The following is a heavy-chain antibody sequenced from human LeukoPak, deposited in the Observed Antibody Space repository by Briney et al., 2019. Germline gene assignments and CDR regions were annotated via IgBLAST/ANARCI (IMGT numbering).Heavy chain of an antibody. CDR2: IIPIFGTA. V-gene: IGHV1-69*13. Sequence: SVKVSCKASGGTFSSYAISWVRQAPGQGLEWMGGIIPIFGTANYAQKFQGRVTITADESTSTAYMELSSLRSEDTAVYYCARAIGFGELFPGYWGQGTLVTVSS. CDR3: ARAIGFGELFPGY. J-gene: IGHJ4*02. CDR1: GGTFSSYA. D-gene: IGHD3-10*01.